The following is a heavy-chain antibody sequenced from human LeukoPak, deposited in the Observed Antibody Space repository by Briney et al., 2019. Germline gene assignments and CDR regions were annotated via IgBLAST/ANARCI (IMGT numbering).Heavy chain of an antibody. D-gene: IGHD3-22*01. Sequence: SVKVSCKASGDTFSSYAISWVRQAPGQGLEWMGGIIPIFGTANYAQKFQGRVTIAADESTSTAYMELSSLRSEDTAVYYCARDKYYYDSSGYRSSGYYYYMDVWGKGTTVTVSS. CDR2: IIPIFGTA. V-gene: IGHV1-69*01. CDR3: ARDKYYYDSSGYRSSGYYYYMDV. J-gene: IGHJ6*03. CDR1: GDTFSSYA.